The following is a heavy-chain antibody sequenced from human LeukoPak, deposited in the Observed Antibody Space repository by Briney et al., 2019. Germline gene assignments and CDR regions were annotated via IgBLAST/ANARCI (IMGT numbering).Heavy chain of an antibody. D-gene: IGHD6-19*01. V-gene: IGHV3-21*04. CDR2: ISSSSSYI. CDR3: ARDPSSGWYFDL. J-gene: IGHJ2*01. Sequence: GGSLRLSCAASGFTFSSYSMNWVRQAPGKGLEWVSSISSSSSYIYYADSVKGRFTISRDNAKNSLYLQTNSLRAEDTAVYYCARDPSSGWYFDLWGRGTLVTVSS. CDR1: GFTFSSYS.